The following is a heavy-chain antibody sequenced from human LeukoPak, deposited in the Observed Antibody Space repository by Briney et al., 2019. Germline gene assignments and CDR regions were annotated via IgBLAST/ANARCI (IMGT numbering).Heavy chain of an antibody. Sequence: PSETLSLTCAVYGGSLSSYYCSWIRQPPGKGLGWIGHITHSGSTNYNPSLKNRVTVSVDASKNQFSLKLSSVTAADTAVYYCTYTGWYKVPDYWGQGTLVTVSS. J-gene: IGHJ4*02. D-gene: IGHD6-19*01. CDR3: TYTGWYKVPDY. CDR1: GGSLSSYY. V-gene: IGHV4-34*01. CDR2: ITHSGST.